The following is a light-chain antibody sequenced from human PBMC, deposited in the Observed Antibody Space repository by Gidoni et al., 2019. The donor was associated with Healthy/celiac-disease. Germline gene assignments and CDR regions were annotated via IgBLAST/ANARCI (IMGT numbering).Light chain of an antibody. CDR2: EVR. V-gene: IGLV2-23*02. Sequence: QSALTQPASVSGSPGQSITISCTGTSSDVGNYNLVAWYQQHPGKAPQLMIYEVRKRPSGVSNRFSGSKSGNTASLTISGLQAEDEADYNCCSYAGSSTYVVFGGGTKLAVL. J-gene: IGLJ2*01. CDR3: CSYAGSSTYVV. CDR1: SSDVGNYNL.